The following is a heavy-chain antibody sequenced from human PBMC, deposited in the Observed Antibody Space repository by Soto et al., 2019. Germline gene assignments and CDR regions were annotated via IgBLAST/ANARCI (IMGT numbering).Heavy chain of an antibody. CDR3: AGGGSISSRFMTYNWFDP. CDR1: GGTFSSYA. CDR2: IIPIFGTA. V-gene: IGHV1-69*06. D-gene: IGHD2-21*01. Sequence: QVQLVQSGAEVKKPGSSVKVSCKASGGTFSSYAISWVRQAPGQGLEWMGGIIPIFGTANYAQKFQGRVTITADKSTSTAYMELNSLRSEDTAVYYCAGGGSISSRFMTYNWFDPWGQGTLVTVSS. J-gene: IGHJ5*02.